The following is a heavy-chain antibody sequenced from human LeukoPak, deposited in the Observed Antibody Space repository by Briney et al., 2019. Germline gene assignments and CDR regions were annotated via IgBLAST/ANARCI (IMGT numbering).Heavy chain of an antibody. CDR1: GFTLSSDW. Sequence: GGSLRLSCTVSGFTLSSDWITWVRQAPGNGPEWVANIRPDESEKYYEESEKGQFTISSDNDKNSQNLRINSQRAEDTAVYYGARDSGTAYYYASGTYYYDAFDCWRQGTTVTVCS. CDR2: IRPDESEK. D-gene: IGHD3-10*01. V-gene: IGHV3-7*01. J-gene: IGHJ3*01. CDR3: ARDSGTAYYYASGTYYYDAFDC.